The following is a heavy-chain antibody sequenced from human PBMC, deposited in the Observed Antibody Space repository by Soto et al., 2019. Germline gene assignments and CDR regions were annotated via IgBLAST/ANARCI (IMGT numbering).Heavy chain of an antibody. CDR3: ARHLXLTAPFLAAFDV. V-gene: IGHV4-59*08. CDR2: IYDPGRT. J-gene: IGHJ3*01. CDR1: YGSINSYY. D-gene: IGHD2-21*02. Sequence: SETLSLTCTVSYGSINSYYWSWIRQPPGKGLEWIGYIYDPGRTNYNPSLRSRVTISLDTSKNQFSLKLSSVTAADTAMYYCARHLXLTAPFLAAFDVWGQGTMVTVS.